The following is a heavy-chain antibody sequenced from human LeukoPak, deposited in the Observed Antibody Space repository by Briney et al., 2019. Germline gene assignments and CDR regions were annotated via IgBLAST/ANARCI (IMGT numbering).Heavy chain of an antibody. Sequence: GESLKISCKVSGYSFTNYWIAWVRQMPGKGLEWMGIIYPGDSDTRYSPSFQGQVTISADKSISTAYLQWSSLKASDTAKYYCARRMEGAYSFDYWGQGNLVTVSS. CDR2: IYPGDSDT. D-gene: IGHD2-21*01. CDR3: ARRMEGAYSFDY. J-gene: IGHJ4*02. CDR1: GYSFTNYW. V-gene: IGHV5-51*01.